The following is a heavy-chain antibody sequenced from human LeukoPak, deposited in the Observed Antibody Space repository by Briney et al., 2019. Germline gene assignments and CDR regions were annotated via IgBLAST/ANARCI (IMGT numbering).Heavy chain of an antibody. CDR3: ARTSIAAAGTDY. V-gene: IGHV1-69*04. J-gene: IGHJ4*02. CDR2: IIPILGIA. CDR1: GGTFSSYA. D-gene: IGHD6-13*01. Sequence: GASVKVSCKASGGTFSSYAISWVRQAPGQGLEWMGRIIPILGIANYAQKFQGSVTITADKSTSTAYMELSSLRSEDTAVYYCARTSIAAAGTDYWGQGTLVTVSS.